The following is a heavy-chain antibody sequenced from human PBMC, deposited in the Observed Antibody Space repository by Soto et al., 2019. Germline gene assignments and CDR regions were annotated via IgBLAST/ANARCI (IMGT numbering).Heavy chain of an antibody. V-gene: IGHV4-34*01. CDR1: GGSCSGYS. Sequence: SXTRSLPCGVYGGSCSGYSCSWIRQPPGKGLEWIGEIDHSGSTNYNPSLKSRVTISADTSKNQFSLKLSSVTAADTAVYYCTTYYFYYGMDVWGQGTTVTVSS. CDR3: TTYYFYYGMDV. CDR2: IDHSGST. J-gene: IGHJ6*02.